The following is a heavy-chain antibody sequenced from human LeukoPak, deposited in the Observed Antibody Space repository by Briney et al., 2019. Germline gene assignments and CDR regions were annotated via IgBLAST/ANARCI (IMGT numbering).Heavy chain of an antibody. CDR3: AWNYYDSSGYYTRDFQH. D-gene: IGHD3-22*01. CDR2: INHSGST. CDR1: GGSFSGYY. J-gene: IGHJ1*01. V-gene: IGHV4-34*01. Sequence: PSETLSLTRAVYGGSFSGYYWSWIRQPPGKGLEWMGEINHSGSTNYNPSLKSRVTISVDTSKNQFSLKLSSVTAADTAVYYCAWNYYDSSGYYTRDFQHWGQGTLVTVSS.